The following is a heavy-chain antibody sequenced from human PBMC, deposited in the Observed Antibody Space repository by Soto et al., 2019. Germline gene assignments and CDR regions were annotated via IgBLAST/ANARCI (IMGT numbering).Heavy chain of an antibody. CDR2: IYYSGST. J-gene: IGHJ6*02. D-gene: IGHD6-19*01. CDR1: GGSISTYY. V-gene: IGHV4-59*01. Sequence: SETLSLTCTVSGGSISTYYWSWIRQPPGKGLEWIGYIYYSGSTSYNPSLKSRVTISVDTSKNQISLKLRSVTAADTAVYYCARDRSSGWDQGYGMNVWGQGTTVTVSS. CDR3: ARDRSSGWDQGYGMNV.